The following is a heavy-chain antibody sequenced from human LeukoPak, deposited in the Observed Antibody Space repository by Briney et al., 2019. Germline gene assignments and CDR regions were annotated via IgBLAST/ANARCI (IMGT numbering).Heavy chain of an antibody. CDR1: GGSISSYY. Sequence: SETLSLTCTVSGGSISSYYWSWIRQPPGKGLEWIGYIYYSGSTNYNPSLKSRVTISVDTSKNQFSLKLSSVTAADTGVYYCASSYYDSSGPNYWGQGTLVTVSS. CDR3: ASSYYDSSGPNY. D-gene: IGHD3-22*01. J-gene: IGHJ4*02. CDR2: IYYSGST. V-gene: IGHV4-59*01.